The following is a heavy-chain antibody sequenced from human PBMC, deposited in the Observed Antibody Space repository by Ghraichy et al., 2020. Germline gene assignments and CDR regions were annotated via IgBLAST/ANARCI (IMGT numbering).Heavy chain of an antibody. Sequence: SETLSLTCTVSGGSVSSGSYYWSWIRQPPGKGLEWIGYIYSSGSTNYNPSLKSRVIISADRSRNQFSLKLTSVTAADTAVYYCARDNLDFPPMDVWGQGNPVTVSS. D-gene: IGHD3-3*01. V-gene: IGHV4-61*01. J-gene: IGHJ6*02. CDR1: GGSVSSGSYY. CDR2: IYSSGST. CDR3: ARDNLDFPPMDV.